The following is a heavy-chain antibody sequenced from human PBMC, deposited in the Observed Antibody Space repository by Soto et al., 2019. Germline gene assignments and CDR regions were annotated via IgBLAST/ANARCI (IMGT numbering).Heavy chain of an antibody. Sequence: QVQLVESGGGVVQPGRSLRLSCAASGFTFSSYAMHWVRQAPGKGLDWVALISYDGSDKYYADSVKGRFSISRDSSKNALYLQMNSLRPEDTAVYYCAKEIRGWSEDSWGQGTLVTVSS. CDR1: GFTFSSYA. D-gene: IGHD6-19*01. CDR2: ISYDGSDK. V-gene: IGHV3-30-3*01. J-gene: IGHJ4*02. CDR3: AKEIRGWSEDS.